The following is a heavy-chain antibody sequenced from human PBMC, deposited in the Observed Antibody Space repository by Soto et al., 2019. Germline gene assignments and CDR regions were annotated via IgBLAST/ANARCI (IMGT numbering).Heavy chain of an antibody. D-gene: IGHD6-13*01. J-gene: IGHJ3*02. CDR1: GGTFSSYT. V-gene: IGHV1-69*02. CDR3: ASVLYSSSWPDAFDI. CDR2: IIPILGIA. Sequence: QVQLVQSGAEVKKPGSSVKVSCKASGGTFSSYTISWVRQAPGQGLEWMGRIIPILGIANYAQKFQGRVTITADKSTSTAYMELSSLRSEDTAVYYCASVLYSSSWPDAFDIWGQGTMVTVSS.